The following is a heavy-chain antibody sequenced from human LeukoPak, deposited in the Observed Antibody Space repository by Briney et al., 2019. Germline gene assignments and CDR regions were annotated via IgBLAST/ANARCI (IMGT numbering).Heavy chain of an antibody. CDR2: IKQDGSEK. V-gene: IGHV3-7*01. D-gene: IGHD2-21*01. Sequence: PGGSLRLSCAASGSTFSSCWLSWVRQAPGKGLEWVANIKQDGSEKYYVDSVRGRFTISRDNAKNSLYLQMINLRAEDTAVYYCANSPIAQARWGYYFDYWGQGTLVTVSS. J-gene: IGHJ4*02. CDR3: ANSPIAQARWGYYFDY. CDR1: GSTFSSCW.